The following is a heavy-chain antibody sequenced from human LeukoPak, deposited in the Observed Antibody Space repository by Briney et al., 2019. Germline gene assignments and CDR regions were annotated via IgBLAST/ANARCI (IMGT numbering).Heavy chain of an antibody. V-gene: IGHV4-61*01. Sequence: SETLSLTCTVSGGSISSSSYYWSWIRQSPGKGLEWIGYIYYTATSYNPSLKSRVTISADTSKNQFSLKLISVTAADTAVYYCASRKLGNDYWGQGTLVTVSS. D-gene: IGHD7-27*01. J-gene: IGHJ4*02. CDR1: GGSISSSSYY. CDR3: ASRKLGNDY. CDR2: IYYTAT.